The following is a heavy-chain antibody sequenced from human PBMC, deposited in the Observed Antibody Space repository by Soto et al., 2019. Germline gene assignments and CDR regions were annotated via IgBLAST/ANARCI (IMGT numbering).Heavy chain of an antibody. D-gene: IGHD3-10*01. V-gene: IGHV3-30*03. CDR3: VGGQYYFDY. CDR1: GLPFTTYG. CDR2: ISYDGSNK. J-gene: IGHJ4*02. Sequence: QVQLVESGGGVVQPGRSLRLSCAASGLPFTTYGMHWVREGPGKGLEWVAVISYDGSNKFYADSVKGRFTISRDNSKNTLYLQMSSLRPDDTALYYCVGGQYYFDYRGQGTLVIVSS.